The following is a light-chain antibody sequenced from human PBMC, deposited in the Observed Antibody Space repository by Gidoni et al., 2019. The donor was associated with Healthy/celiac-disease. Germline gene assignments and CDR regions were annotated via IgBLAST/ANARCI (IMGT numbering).Light chain of an antibody. CDR3: QQRSNWLIT. V-gene: IGKV3-11*01. Sequence: ELVLTQSPATLSLSPGERATLSCRASQSVSSYLAWYQQKPGQAPRLLIYDASNRATGIPARFSGSGSGTEFTLTISSLEPEDFAVYYCQQRSNWLITFGQGTRLEIK. CDR2: DAS. J-gene: IGKJ5*01. CDR1: QSVSSY.